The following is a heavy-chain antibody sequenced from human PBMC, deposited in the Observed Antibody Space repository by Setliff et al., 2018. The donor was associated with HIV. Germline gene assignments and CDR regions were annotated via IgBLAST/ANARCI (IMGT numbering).Heavy chain of an antibody. Sequence: PGGSLRLSCAASGFIFSDYDIHWVRQAPGKGLEWVSSISSIDTYIYYADSLKGRFTISRDNAKNSLYLQMNSLRAEDTAVYYCARVRNPTVHTMYFDSWGQGTQVTVSS. CDR1: GFIFSDYD. CDR2: ISSIDTYI. V-gene: IGHV3-21*01. CDR3: ARVRNPTVHTMYFDS. J-gene: IGHJ4*02. D-gene: IGHD4-4*01.